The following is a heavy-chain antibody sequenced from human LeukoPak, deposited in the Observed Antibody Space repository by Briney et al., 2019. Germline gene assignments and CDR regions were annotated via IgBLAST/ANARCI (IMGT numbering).Heavy chain of an antibody. Sequence: ASVKVSCKASGGTFSSYAISWVRQAPGQGLEWMGVSIPIFCTANYAQKFQGRVTITADESTSTAYMELSSLRSEDTAVYYCARDRVRGDTIGYYYGMDVWGKGTTVTVSS. CDR3: ARDRVRGDTIGYYYGMDV. J-gene: IGHJ6*04. D-gene: IGHD3-3*01. CDR2: SIPIFCTA. V-gene: IGHV1-69*01. CDR1: GGTFSSYA.